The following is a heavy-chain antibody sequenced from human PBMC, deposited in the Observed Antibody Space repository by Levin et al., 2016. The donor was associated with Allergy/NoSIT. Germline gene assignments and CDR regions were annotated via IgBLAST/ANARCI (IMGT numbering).Heavy chain of an antibody. CDR3: ARGLWFGDPIGLGDY. D-gene: IGHD3-10*01. CDR2: INPSGGST. Sequence: ASVKVSCKASGYTFTSYYMHWVRQAPGQGLEWMGIINPSGGSTSYAQKFQGRVTMTRDTSTSTVYMELSSLRSEDTAVYYCARGLWFGDPIGLGDYWGQGTLVTVSS. J-gene: IGHJ4*02. V-gene: IGHV1-46*01. CDR1: GYTFTSYY.